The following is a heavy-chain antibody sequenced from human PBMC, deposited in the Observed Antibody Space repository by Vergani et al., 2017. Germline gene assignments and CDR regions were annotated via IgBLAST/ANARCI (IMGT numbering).Heavy chain of an antibody. CDR1: GGTFSSYT. Sequence: QVQLVQSGAEVKKPGSSVKVSCKASGGTFSSYTISWVRQAPGQGLEWMGRIIPILGIANYAQKFQGRVTITADKSTSTAYMELSSLRSEDTAVYYCARSGESGVAPDYWGQGTLVTVSS. J-gene: IGHJ4*02. V-gene: IGHV1-69*02. CDR3: ARSGESGVAPDY. D-gene: IGHD3-3*01. CDR2: IIPILGIA.